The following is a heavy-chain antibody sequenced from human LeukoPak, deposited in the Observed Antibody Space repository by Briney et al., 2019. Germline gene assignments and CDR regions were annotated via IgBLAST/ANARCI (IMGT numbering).Heavy chain of an antibody. D-gene: IGHD2-21*01. CDR1: GFTLSTYG. Sequence: GGSLRLSCAASGFTLSTYGMHWVRQAPGKGLEWVAVISYDGSNEYYADSVKGRFTISRDNSKNTLYLQMSSLRAEDTAVYYCAKEFNRGLPDYWGQGTLVTVPS. CDR2: ISYDGSNE. CDR3: AKEFNRGLPDY. J-gene: IGHJ4*02. V-gene: IGHV3-30*18.